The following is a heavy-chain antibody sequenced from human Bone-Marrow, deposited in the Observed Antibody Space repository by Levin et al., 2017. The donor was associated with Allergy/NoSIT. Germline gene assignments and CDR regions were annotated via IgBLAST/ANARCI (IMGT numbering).Heavy chain of an antibody. CDR1: GFTFRSST. J-gene: IGHJ4*02. CDR2: ISDTGSQT. Sequence: TPGGSLRLSCAASGFTFRSSTMNWVRQAPGRGLEWVSSISDTGSQTHYVDSLKGRFTISRDNTKNSLFLQINSLRVEDTAVYYCVYGDARDYWGQGTLVTVSS. CDR3: VYGDARDY. V-gene: IGHV3-21*01. D-gene: IGHD4-17*01.